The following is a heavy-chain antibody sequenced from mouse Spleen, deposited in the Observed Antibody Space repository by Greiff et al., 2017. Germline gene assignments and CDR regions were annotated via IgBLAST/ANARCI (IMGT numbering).Heavy chain of an antibody. CDR3: ARGRIYYSGYWYFDV. Sequence: VQLQQSGPELVKPGASVKISCKASGYSFTGYYMNWVKQSPEKSLEWIGEINPSTGGTTYNQKFKAKATLTVDKSSSTAYMQLKSLTSEDSAVYYCARGRIYYSGYWYFDVWGAGTTVTVSS. D-gene: IGHD1-1*01. CDR1: GYSFTGYY. CDR2: INPSTGGT. V-gene: IGHV1-42*01. J-gene: IGHJ1*01.